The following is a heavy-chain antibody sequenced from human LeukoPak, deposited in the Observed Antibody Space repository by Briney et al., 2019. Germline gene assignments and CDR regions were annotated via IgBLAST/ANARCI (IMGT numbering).Heavy chain of an antibody. CDR1: GYSIISGYF. J-gene: IGHJ4*02. CDR3: ARDRGEDGYTSSSDY. CDR2: ISHSGRT. Sequence: SETLSLTCTVSGYSIISGYFWGWIRQPPGKGPEWIGTISHSGRTFYNPSLRGRVTISLDMSKNQFSLSLSSVTAADAAIYYCARDRGEDGYTSSSDYWGQGTLVTVSA. V-gene: IGHV4-38-2*02. D-gene: IGHD6-13*01.